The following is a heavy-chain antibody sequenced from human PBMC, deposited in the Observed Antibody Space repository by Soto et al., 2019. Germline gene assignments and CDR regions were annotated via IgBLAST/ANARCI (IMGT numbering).Heavy chain of an antibody. D-gene: IGHD1-1*01. V-gene: IGHV4-4*07. Sequence: PSETLSLTCTVSGASISGFYWSWIRKSAGKGLGWIGRIYATGTTDYNPSLKSRVMMSVDTSKKQFSLKLRSVTAADTAVYYCVRDGTKTLRDWFDPWGQGISVTVS. CDR2: IYATGTT. J-gene: IGHJ5*02. CDR3: VRDGTKTLRDWFDP. CDR1: GASISGFY.